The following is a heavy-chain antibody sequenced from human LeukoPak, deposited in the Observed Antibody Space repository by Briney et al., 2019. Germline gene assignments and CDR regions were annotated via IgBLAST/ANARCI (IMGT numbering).Heavy chain of an antibody. CDR3: AKDDAWLRFGE. CDR2: ISPSGDIT. D-gene: IGHD3-10*01. CDR1: GFTFSSYG. Sequence: GSLRLSYAASGFTFSSYGMNWVRQAPGKGLEWVSGISPSGDITYYADSVKGRFTISRDNSKNTLYLEVISLTAEDTAVYYCAKDDAWLRFGEWSQGTLVTVSS. V-gene: IGHV3-23*01. J-gene: IGHJ4*02.